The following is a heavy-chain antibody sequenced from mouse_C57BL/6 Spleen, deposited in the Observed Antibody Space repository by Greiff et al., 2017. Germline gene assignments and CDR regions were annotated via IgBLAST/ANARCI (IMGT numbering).Heavy chain of an antibody. Sequence: QVQLQQSGAELARPGASVKLSCKASGYTFTSYGISWVKQRTGQGLEWIGEIYPRSGNTYYTEKFKGKATLTADKSSRTAYMELRSLTAEDSAVYFCARSRITTVVGTRAMDYGGPGTSVTVSS. J-gene: IGHJ4*01. D-gene: IGHD1-1*01. CDR3: ARSRITTVVGTRAMDY. CDR2: IYPRSGNT. V-gene: IGHV1-81*01. CDR1: GYTFTSYG.